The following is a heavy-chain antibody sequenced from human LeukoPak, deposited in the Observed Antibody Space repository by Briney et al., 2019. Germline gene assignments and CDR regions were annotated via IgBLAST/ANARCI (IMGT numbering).Heavy chain of an antibody. V-gene: IGHV3-7*01. J-gene: IGHJ4*02. CDR2: IKQDGSEK. CDR1: GFTFSSYW. Sequence: GGSLRLSCAASGFTFSSYWMSWVRQAPGKGLEWVANIKQDGSEKYYVDSVKGRFTISRDNAKNSLYLQMNSLRAEDTAVYYCAKGIQRIAAAGSGESFDYWGQGTLVTVSS. CDR3: AKGIQRIAAAGSGESFDY. D-gene: IGHD6-13*01.